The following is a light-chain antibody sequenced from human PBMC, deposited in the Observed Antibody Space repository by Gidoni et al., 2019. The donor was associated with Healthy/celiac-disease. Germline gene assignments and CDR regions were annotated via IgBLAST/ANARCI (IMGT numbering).Light chain of an antibody. Sequence: DIQMTQSPSSLSASVGDRVTITCQASQDISNYLTWYQQKPGKAPKLLSYDASNLETGVPSRFSGSGSGTDFTFTISSLQPEDIATYYCQQYDNLITFGQGTRLEIK. CDR1: QDISNY. J-gene: IGKJ5*01. CDR3: QQYDNLIT. CDR2: DAS. V-gene: IGKV1-33*01.